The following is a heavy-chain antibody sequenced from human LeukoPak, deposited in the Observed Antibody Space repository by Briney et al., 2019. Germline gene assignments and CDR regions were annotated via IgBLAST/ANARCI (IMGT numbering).Heavy chain of an antibody. V-gene: IGHV1-69*04. CDR2: IIPVLDIG. CDR3: ARRPPRWLVPNYYYGMDV. J-gene: IGHJ6*02. Sequence: SVKVSCKASGGTFSSYAISWVRQAPGQGLEWMGRIIPVLDIGNYAQNFQGRVTITADKSTSTVYMELSSLRSEDTAVYYCARRPPRWLVPNYYYGMDVWGQGTTVTVSS. CDR1: GGTFSSYA. D-gene: IGHD6-19*01.